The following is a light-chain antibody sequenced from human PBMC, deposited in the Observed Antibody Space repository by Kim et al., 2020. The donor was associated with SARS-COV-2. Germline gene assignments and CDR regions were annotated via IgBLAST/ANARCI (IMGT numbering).Light chain of an antibody. CDR1: QSVSSN. V-gene: IGKV3D-15*01. CDR2: AAS. J-gene: IGKJ3*01. Sequence: EIVMTQSPATLSVSPGERATLSCRASQSVSSNLAWYQQKPGQAPRLLIFAASTRAPGIPARFSGSGSGTEFTLTISSRQSEDFAVYYCHQYNNWLTFGPGTKVDIK. CDR3: HQYNNWLT.